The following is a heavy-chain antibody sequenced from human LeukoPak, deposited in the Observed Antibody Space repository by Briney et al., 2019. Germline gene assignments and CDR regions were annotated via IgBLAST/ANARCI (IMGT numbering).Heavy chain of an antibody. D-gene: IGHD2-21*02. J-gene: IGHJ6*02. CDR1: GGSISSYY. Sequence: SETLSLTCTVSGGSISSYYWSWIRQPPGKGLEWIGYIYYSGSTNYNPSLKSRVTISVDTSKNQFSLKLSSVTAADTAVYYCARMFFGGDSLYYYAMDVWGQGTTVTVSS. CDR2: IYYSGST. V-gene: IGHV4-59*08. CDR3: ARMFFGGDSLYYYAMDV.